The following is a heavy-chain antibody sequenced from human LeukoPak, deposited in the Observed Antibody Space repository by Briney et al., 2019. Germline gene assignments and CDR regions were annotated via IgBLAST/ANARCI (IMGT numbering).Heavy chain of an antibody. CDR1: GFTFSSYA. CDR2: ISYDGSNK. Sequence: GGSLRLSCAASGFTFSSYAMHWVRQAPGKGLEWVAVISYDGSNKYYADSVKGRFTISRDNSKNTLYLQMNSLRAEDTAVYYCAGRYCSSISCTDYYYGMDVWGQGTTVTVSS. CDR3: AGRYCSSISCTDYYYGMDV. D-gene: IGHD2-2*01. V-gene: IGHV3-30-3*01. J-gene: IGHJ6*02.